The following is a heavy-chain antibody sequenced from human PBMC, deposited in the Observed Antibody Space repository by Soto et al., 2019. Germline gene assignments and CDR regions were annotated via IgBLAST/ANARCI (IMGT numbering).Heavy chain of an antibody. CDR2: ISGSGGRA. J-gene: IGHJ4*02. CDR3: AKAYFVWSSEQPYYFDY. D-gene: IGHD3-16*01. V-gene: IGHV3-23*01. Sequence: EVQLLDSGGGLVQPGGSLRLSCAASGFTFSNYAMTWVRQGPGKGLEWVSGISGSGGRAYYADSVKGGFTISRDNSKSTLYLPMNSPGAEDTAVYYCAKAYFVWSSEQPYYFDYWGQGTLVTVSS. CDR1: GFTFSNYA.